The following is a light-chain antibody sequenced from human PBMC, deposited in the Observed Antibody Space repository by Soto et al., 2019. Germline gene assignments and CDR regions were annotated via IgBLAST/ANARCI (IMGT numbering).Light chain of an antibody. Sequence: EIVLTQSPGTLSLSPGERATLSCRASQSVSSTYLAWYQQKPGQAPRLIIYGASSRATGIPDRFSGSGSGTDFTLTISRLEPEEFAVYYCQKYGSLTSSTFGQGTKGEIK. CDR1: QSVSSTY. J-gene: IGKJ1*01. V-gene: IGKV3-20*01. CDR2: GAS. CDR3: QKYGSLTSST.